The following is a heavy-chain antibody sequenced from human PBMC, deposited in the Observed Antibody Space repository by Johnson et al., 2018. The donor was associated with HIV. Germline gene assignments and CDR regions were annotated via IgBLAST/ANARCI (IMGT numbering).Heavy chain of an antibody. V-gene: IGHV3-7*01. CDR2: IKRDGSEK. Sequence: VQLVESGGGVVRPGGSLRLSCAASGFTFNDYGMSWVRQVPGKAPEWVANIKRDGSEKYYVDSVKGRFTISRDNAKNSLYLQMNSLRVEDTAMYYCARDGPWLQSQRDAFDVWGQGTMVIVSS. D-gene: IGHD5-24*01. CDR1: GFTFNDYG. J-gene: IGHJ3*01. CDR3: ARDGPWLQSQRDAFDV.